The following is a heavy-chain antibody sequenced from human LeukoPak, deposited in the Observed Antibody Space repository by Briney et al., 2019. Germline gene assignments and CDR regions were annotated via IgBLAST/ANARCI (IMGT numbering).Heavy chain of an antibody. Sequence: PSEALSLTCTVSGGSLRNFYWGWIRPPPGKGLEWIGDIYYSGSTNYNPSLKSRITISVDTSKNQFSLKLSSVTAADTAVYYCARGRVVVTANPRASNWFDPWGQGTLVTVSS. CDR1: GGSLRNFY. CDR2: IYYSGST. J-gene: IGHJ5*02. D-gene: IGHD2-21*02. V-gene: IGHV4-59*01. CDR3: ARGRVVVTANPRASNWFDP.